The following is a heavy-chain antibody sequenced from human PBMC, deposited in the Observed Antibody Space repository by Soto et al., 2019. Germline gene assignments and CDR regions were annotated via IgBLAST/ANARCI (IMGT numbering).Heavy chain of an antibody. Sequence: SETLSLTCTVSGGSISSSSYYWGWIRQPPGKGLEWIGSIYYSGSTYYKTSLKSRVTISVDTSKNQISLKLSSVTAADTVVYYFARHRGGTGMFGRDPNNWFDPWGQGTLVTVSS. V-gene: IGHV4-39*01. J-gene: IGHJ5*02. D-gene: IGHD3-10*02. CDR1: GGSISSSSYY. CDR3: ARHRGGTGMFGRDPNNWFDP. CDR2: IYYSGST.